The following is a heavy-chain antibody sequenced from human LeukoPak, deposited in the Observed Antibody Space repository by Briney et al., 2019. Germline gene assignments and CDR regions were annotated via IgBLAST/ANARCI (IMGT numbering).Heavy chain of an antibody. Sequence: GGSLRLSCAASGFTFSSYWMSWVRQAPGKGLEWVANIKQDGSEKYYVDSVKGRFTISRDNAKNSLYLQMNSLRAEDTAVYYCARDPSYSGYDPAFDYWGQGTLVTVSS. CDR2: IKQDGSEK. D-gene: IGHD5-12*01. J-gene: IGHJ4*02. V-gene: IGHV3-7*03. CDR3: ARDPSYSGYDPAFDY. CDR1: GFTFSSYW.